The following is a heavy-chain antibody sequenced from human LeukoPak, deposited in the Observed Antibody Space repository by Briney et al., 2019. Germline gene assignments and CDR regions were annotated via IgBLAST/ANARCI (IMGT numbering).Heavy chain of an antibody. CDR2: INLSGGTT. CDR1: GGTFSSYA. V-gene: IGHV1-46*01. Sequence: GASVKVSCKASGGTFSSYAISWVRQAPGQGLEWMGIINLSGGTTSYAQKFQGRVTMTRDTSTSTVYMELSSLRSEDTAIYYCARDEGSSRKRNFMDVWGEGTTVTISS. D-gene: IGHD1-7*01. CDR3: ARDEGSSRKRNFMDV. J-gene: IGHJ6*04.